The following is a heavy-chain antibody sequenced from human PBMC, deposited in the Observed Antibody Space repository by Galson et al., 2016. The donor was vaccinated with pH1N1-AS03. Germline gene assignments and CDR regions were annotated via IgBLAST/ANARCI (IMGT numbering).Heavy chain of an antibody. CDR1: GGTFSSDG. V-gene: IGHV1-69*13. D-gene: IGHD3-10*01. Sequence: SVKVSCKASGGTFSSDGISWVRQAPGQGPEWMGGIIPMIGTANYAQKFQGRATITADEPTSTAYMEMSSLTSEDTAVYYCAREVSYGSGRRDVFDFWGQGTMVTVSS. J-gene: IGHJ3*01. CDR3: AREVSYGSGRRDVFDF. CDR2: IIPMIGTA.